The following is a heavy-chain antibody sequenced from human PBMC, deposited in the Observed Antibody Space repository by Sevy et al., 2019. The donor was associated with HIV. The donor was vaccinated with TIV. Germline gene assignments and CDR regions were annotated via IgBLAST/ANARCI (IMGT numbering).Heavy chain of an antibody. Sequence: GGSLRLSCAASGFTFSSYAMIWVRQAPGKGLEWVSAISGSGGSTYYADSVKGRFTISRDNSKNTLYLQKNSLRAEDTTVYYCAKDQAPGYSSSWEIDYWGQGTLVTVSS. CDR3: AKDQAPGYSSSWEIDY. V-gene: IGHV3-23*01. D-gene: IGHD6-13*01. CDR2: ISGSGGST. J-gene: IGHJ4*02. CDR1: GFTFSSYA.